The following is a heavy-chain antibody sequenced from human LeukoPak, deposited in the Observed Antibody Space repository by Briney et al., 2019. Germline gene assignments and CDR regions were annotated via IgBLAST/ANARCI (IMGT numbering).Heavy chain of an antibody. CDR2: INPNSGGT. CDR1: GYTFTGYY. J-gene: IGHJ4*02. CDR3: ASGSVRGVISPLDY. Sequence: HRASVKVSCKASGYTFTGYYMHWVRQAPGQGLGWMGWINPNSGGTNYAQKFQGRVTMTRDTSISTAYMELSRLRSDDTAVYYCASGSVRGVISPLDYWGQGTLVTVSS. V-gene: IGHV1-2*02. D-gene: IGHD3-10*01.